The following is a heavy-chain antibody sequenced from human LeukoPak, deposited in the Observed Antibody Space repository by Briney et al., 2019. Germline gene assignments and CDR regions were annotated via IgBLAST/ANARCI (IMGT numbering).Heavy chain of an antibody. CDR2: IYYSGST. CDR3: ARAALYYYDSSGYYLPPHFDY. V-gene: IGHV4-59*01. Sequence: SETLSLTCTVSGGSISSYYWSWIRQPPGKGLEWIGYIYYSGSTNYNPSLKSRVTISVDTSKNQFSLKLSSVTAADTAVYYCARAALYYYDSSGYYLPPHFDYWGQGTLVTVSS. CDR1: GGSISSYY. J-gene: IGHJ4*02. D-gene: IGHD3-22*01.